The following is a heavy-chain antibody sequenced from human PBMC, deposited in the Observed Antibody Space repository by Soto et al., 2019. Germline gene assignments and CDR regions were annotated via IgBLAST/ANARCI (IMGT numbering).Heavy chain of an antibody. D-gene: IGHD2-15*01. CDR3: ARSPPGETGYSNWFDP. CDR1: GGTFSSYT. J-gene: IGHJ5*02. V-gene: IGHV1-69*02. CDR2: IIPILGIA. Sequence: ASVKVSCKASGGTFSSYTISWVRQAPGQGLEWMGRIIPILGIANYAQKFQGRVTITADKSTSTAYMELSSLRSEDTAVYYCARSPPGETGYSNWFDPWGQGTLVTVSS.